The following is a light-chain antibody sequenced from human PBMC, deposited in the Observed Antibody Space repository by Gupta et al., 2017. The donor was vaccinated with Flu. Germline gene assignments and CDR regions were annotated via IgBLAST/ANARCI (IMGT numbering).Light chain of an antibody. CDR3: SSYTNTSTVVV. Sequence: HSALTQPASVSASPGQSIAISCTGTSSDVGGYDYVSWYQQHPGKAPELMIFEVSRRPSGISDRFSGSKSGNTASLTISGLLAEDEAYYYCSSYTNTSTVVVFGGGTKLTVL. CDR2: EVS. J-gene: IGLJ2*01. V-gene: IGLV2-14*01. CDR1: SSDVGGYDY.